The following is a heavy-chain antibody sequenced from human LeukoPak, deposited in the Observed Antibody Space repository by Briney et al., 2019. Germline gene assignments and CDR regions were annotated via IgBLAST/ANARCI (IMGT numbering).Heavy chain of an antibody. V-gene: IGHV3-74*01. CDR1: GYIFSIFG. Sequence: RGSLRLSCEASGYIFSIFGMYWVRQVQGKGLNWVDRINSDGKTINYGDSVGGRFTISRDNAKKTLYLQLKSLRVEDTALYYCARGQSYMDVWGKGTTVTVSS. CDR2: INSDGKTI. CDR3: ARGQSYMDV. J-gene: IGHJ6*03.